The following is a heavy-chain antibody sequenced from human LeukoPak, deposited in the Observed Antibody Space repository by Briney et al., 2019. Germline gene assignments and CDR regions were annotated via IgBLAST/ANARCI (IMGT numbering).Heavy chain of an antibody. V-gene: IGHV1-2*02. CDR2: INPNSGGT. CDR3: ARRGSSVGGSYYSFDY. Sequence: SVKVSCKASGYTFTGYFMHWVRQAPGQGLEWMGWINPNSGGTNYAQKFQGSVTMTRDTSISTAYMELSRLRSEDTAVYYCARRGSSVGGSYYSFDYWGQGTLVTVSS. J-gene: IGHJ4*02. CDR1: GYTFTGYF. D-gene: IGHD1-26*01.